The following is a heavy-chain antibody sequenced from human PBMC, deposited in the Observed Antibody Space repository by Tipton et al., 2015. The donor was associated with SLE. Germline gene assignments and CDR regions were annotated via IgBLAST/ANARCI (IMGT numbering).Heavy chain of an antibody. Sequence: SLRLSCAASGFTFSSYSMNWVRQAPGKGLEWVSYISSSSSTIYYADSVKGRFTISRDNAKNSLYLQMNSLRAEDTAVYYCARERDYGSGSLLGDVWGQGTTVTVSS. D-gene: IGHD3-10*01. CDR3: ARERDYGSGSLLGDV. CDR2: ISSSSSTI. J-gene: IGHJ6*02. CDR1: GFTFSSYS. V-gene: IGHV3-48*01.